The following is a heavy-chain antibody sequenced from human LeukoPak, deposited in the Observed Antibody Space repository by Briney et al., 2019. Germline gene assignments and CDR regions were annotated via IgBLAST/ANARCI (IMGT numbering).Heavy chain of an antibody. V-gene: IGHV1-18*04. CDR3: ARDVRFGELSDYYYYGMDV. D-gene: IGHD3-10*01. J-gene: IGHJ6*04. CDR2: ISAYNGNT. CDR1: GYTFTSYG. Sequence: ASVKVSCKASGYTFTSYGISWVRQAPGQGLEWMGWISAYNGNTNYAQKLQGRVTMTTDTSTSTAYMELRSLRSDDTAVYYCARDVRFGELSDYYYYGMDVWGKGTTVTVSS.